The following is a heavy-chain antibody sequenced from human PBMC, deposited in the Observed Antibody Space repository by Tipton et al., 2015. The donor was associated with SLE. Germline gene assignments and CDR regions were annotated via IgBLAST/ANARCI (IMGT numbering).Heavy chain of an antibody. J-gene: IGHJ6*03. D-gene: IGHD3-10*01. CDR2: INHSGLT. Sequence: TLSLTCAVYGGSFTAYYWSWIRQAPGKGLEWIGEINHSGLTNYSPSLRSRVSMSVDMAKDQFSLKLSSVTAADSAVYYCARADGSYFYYFMDVWGKGTTVTVSS. CDR1: GGSFTAYY. V-gene: IGHV4-34*01. CDR3: ARADGSYFYYFMDV.